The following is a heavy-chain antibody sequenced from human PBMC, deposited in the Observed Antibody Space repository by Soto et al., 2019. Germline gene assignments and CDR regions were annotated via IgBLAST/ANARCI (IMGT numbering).Heavy chain of an antibody. CDR3: ASGRNCSSTSCYFVNDAFDI. D-gene: IGHD2-2*01. CDR1: GGSISSSSYY. CDR2: IYYSGST. J-gene: IGHJ3*02. V-gene: IGHV4-39*01. Sequence: RSLNCTVSGGSISSSSYYRVWIRQPPGKGLEWIGSIYYSGSTYYNPSLKSRVTISVDTSKNQFSLKLSSVTAADTAVYYCASGRNCSSTSCYFVNDAFDIWGQGTMVTVSS.